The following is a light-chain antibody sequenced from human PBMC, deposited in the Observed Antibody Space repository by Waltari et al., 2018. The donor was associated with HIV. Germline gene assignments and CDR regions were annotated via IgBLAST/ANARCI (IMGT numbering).Light chain of an antibody. CDR3: SSYTSSSTRV. J-gene: IGLJ3*02. CDR2: EVS. CDR1: SSAVGGYNY. Sequence: SALTQPASVSGSPGPSIPISCTGTSSAVGGYNYVSWYQQHPGKAPKLMIYEVSNRPSGVSNRFSGYKSGNTASLTISGLQAEDEADYYCSSYTSSSTRVFGGGTNLTVL. V-gene: IGLV2-14*01.